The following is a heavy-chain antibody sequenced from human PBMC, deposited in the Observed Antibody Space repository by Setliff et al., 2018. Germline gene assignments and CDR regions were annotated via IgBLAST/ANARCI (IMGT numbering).Heavy chain of an antibody. Sequence: PSETLSLTCAVSGYSISSGYNWGWIRQPPGKGLEWIASIYYRGSTSYNASLKSRVSISVDTSKNQFSLNLNSATAADTAVYYCATLTGDRGVDYWGQGRLVTVSS. J-gene: IGHJ4*02. CDR1: GYSISSGYN. D-gene: IGHD7-27*01. CDR3: ATLTGDRGVDY. V-gene: IGHV4-38-2*01. CDR2: IYYRGST.